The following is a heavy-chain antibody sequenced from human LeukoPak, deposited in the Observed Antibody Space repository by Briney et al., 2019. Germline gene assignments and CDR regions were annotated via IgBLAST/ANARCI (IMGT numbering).Heavy chain of an antibody. V-gene: IGHV5-51*01. CDR1: GYSFTSYW. CDR2: IYPGDSDT. J-gene: IGHJ2*01. D-gene: IGHD6-19*01. Sequence: HGESLRISCKGSGYSFTSYWIGWVRPMPGKGLEWMGIIYPGDSDTRYSPSFQGQVTISADKSISTAYLQWSSLKASDTAMYYCARHGLSSPAQSIAVAPAFDLWGRGTLVTVSS. CDR3: ARHGLSSPAQSIAVAPAFDL.